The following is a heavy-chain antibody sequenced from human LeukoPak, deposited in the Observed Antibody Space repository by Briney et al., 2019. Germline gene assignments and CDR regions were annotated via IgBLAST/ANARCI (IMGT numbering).Heavy chain of an antibody. CDR3: ARDGDSSGYSNAFDI. J-gene: IGHJ3*02. V-gene: IGHV1-69*05. CDR2: IIPIFGTA. D-gene: IGHD3-22*01. CDR1: GGTFSSHA. Sequence: ASVKVSCKASGGTFSSHAISWVRQAPGQGLEWMGGIIPIFGTANYAQKFQGRVTITTDESTSTAYMELSSLRSEDTAVYYCARDGDSSGYSNAFDIWGQGTMVTVSS.